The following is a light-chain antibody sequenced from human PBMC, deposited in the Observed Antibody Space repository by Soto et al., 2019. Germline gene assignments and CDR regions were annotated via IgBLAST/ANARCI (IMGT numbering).Light chain of an antibody. J-gene: IGKJ2*01. CDR2: DAS. CDR1: QGINNY. Sequence: DIQMTQSPSSLSASVGDRLTITCQASQGINNYLNWYQQKPGKAPNLLISDASNLETGVPSKFSGSGPGTDFTFTISSLQPEDIATYYCQQYDNVPYTFRQRTNLEIK. V-gene: IGKV1-33*01. CDR3: QQYDNVPYT.